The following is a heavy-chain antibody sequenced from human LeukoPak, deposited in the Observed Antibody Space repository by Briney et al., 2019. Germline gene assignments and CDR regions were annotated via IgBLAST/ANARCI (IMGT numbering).Heavy chain of an antibody. V-gene: IGHV3-66*02. CDR2: IYADGTT. CDR3: ARDRAGTQAWVEFDP. J-gene: IGHJ5*02. D-gene: IGHD3-10*01. Sequence: GGSLRLSCAASGFTFSTYSMNWVRQAPGKGLEWVSLIYADGTTHYADSVKGRFTISKDTSQNTVYLQMNSLRAEDTAMYYCARDRAGTQAWVEFDPWGQGTLVTVSS. CDR1: GFTFSTYS.